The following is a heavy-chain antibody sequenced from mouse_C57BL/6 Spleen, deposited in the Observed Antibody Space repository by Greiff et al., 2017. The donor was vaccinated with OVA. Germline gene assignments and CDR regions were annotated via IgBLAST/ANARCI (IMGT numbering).Heavy chain of an antibody. CDR1: GYAFSSSW. D-gene: IGHD1-1*01. V-gene: IGHV1-82*01. CDR3: AITTVVDYFDY. J-gene: IGHJ2*01. CDR2: IYPGDGDT. Sequence: QVQLQQSGPELVKPGASVKISCKASGYAFSSSWMNWVKQRPGKGLEWIGRIYPGDGDTIYNGKFKGKATLTADKSSSTAYMQLSSLACEDSVVYFCAITTVVDYFDYWGQGTTLRVSA.